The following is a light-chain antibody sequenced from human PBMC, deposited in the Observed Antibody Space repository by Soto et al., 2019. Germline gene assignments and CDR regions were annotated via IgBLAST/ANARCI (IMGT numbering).Light chain of an antibody. CDR1: QNIGNF. CDR3: QQLNNFVFT. CDR2: TVS. J-gene: IGKJ3*01. V-gene: IGKV1-39*01. Sequence: DIQMNQSPSSLSASLGDRVTITCRASQNIGNFLNWYQQKPGTAPKLLLSTVSSLQGGVPSRFSGSGSGTDFTLTISSLQPEDFATYYCQQLNNFVFTFGPGTKVDI.